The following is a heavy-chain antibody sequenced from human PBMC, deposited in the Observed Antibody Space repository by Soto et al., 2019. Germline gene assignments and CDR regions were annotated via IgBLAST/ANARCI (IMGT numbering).Heavy chain of an antibody. V-gene: IGHV1-69*01. CDR2: IIPIFGTT. D-gene: IGHD3-10*01. CDR3: AGSYKYGSGTFYAFDI. J-gene: IGHJ3*02. CDR1: GGTFSSYA. Sequence: QVQLVQSGTEVKKPGSSVKVSCKASGGTFSSYAISWVRQAPGQGLEWMGGIIPIFGTTNYAQRFQGRVSITADESTSTTYMELSRLRSEDTAVYYCAGSYKYGSGTFYAFDIWGQGTLVTVSS.